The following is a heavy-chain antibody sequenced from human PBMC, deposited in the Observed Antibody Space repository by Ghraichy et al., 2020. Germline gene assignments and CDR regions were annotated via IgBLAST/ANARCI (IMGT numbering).Heavy chain of an antibody. D-gene: IGHD6-13*01. CDR3: ARAETAAAEFDY. CDR2: INHSGST. Sequence: SETLSLTCAVYGGSFSGYYWSWIRQPPGNGLEWIGEINHSGSTNYNPSLKSRVTISVDTSKNQFSLKLSSVTAADTAVYYCARAETAAAEFDYWGQGTLVTVSS. CDR1: GGSFSGYY. J-gene: IGHJ4*02. V-gene: IGHV4-34*01.